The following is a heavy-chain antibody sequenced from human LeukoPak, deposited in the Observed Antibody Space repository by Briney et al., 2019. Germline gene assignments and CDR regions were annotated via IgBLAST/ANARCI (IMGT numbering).Heavy chain of an antibody. CDR2: IYTSGST. CDR3: ASSTRWGDYFDY. CDR1: GGSVTSGSYY. V-gene: IGHV4-61*10. J-gene: IGHJ4*02. D-gene: IGHD3-16*01. Sequence: MASETLSLTCNVSGGSVTSGSYYWTWIRQPAGKGLEWIGRIYTSGSTDYNPSLKSRVTISVDTSKNQFSLKLNSVTAADTAVYYCASSTRWGDYFDYWGQGTLVTVSS.